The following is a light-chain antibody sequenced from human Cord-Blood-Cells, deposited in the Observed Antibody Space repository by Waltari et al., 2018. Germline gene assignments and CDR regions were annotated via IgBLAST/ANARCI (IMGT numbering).Light chain of an antibody. V-gene: IGKV4-1*01. CDR1: QSVLYSSNNKNY. CDR3: QQYYSTPYT. J-gene: IGKJ2*01. CDR2: WAS. Sequence: DIVMTQPPASLAVSLGVRATINCKSSQSVLYSSNNKNYLAWYQQKPGQPPKLLIYWASTRESGVPDRFSGSGSGTDFTLTISSLQAEDVAVYYCQQYYSTPYTFGQGTKLEIK.